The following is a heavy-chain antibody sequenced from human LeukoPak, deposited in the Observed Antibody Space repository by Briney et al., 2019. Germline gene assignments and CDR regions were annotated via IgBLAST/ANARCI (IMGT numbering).Heavy chain of an antibody. Sequence: PSETLSLTCTVSGGSISSYYWSWIRQPPGKGLEWIGYIYTSGSTNYNPSLKSRVTISVDTSKNQFSLRLSSVTAADTAVYYCASQPYYYDSSGYPVYGYFQHWGQGTLVTVSS. V-gene: IGHV4-4*09. CDR1: GGSISSYY. CDR2: IYTSGST. CDR3: ASQPYYYDSSGYPVYGYFQH. J-gene: IGHJ1*01. D-gene: IGHD3-22*01.